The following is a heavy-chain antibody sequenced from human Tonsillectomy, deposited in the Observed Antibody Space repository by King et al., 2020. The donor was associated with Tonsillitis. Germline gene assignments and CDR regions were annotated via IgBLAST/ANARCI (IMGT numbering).Heavy chain of an antibody. V-gene: IGHV3-48*01. Sequence: VQLVESGGGLVQPGGSLRLSCAASGFTFSSYSMNWVRQAPGKGLEWVSYISSSSSTIYCADSVKGRFTISRDNAKNSLYLQMNSLRAEDTAVYYCARDPDYVEYYFDYWGQGTLVTVSS. J-gene: IGHJ4*02. CDR2: ISSSSSTI. D-gene: IGHD4-17*01. CDR1: GFTFSSYS. CDR3: ARDPDYVEYYFDY.